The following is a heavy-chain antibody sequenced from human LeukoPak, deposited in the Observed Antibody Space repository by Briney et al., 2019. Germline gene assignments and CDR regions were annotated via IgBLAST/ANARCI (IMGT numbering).Heavy chain of an antibody. Sequence: PGGSLRLSCAASGFTLSSYSMNWVRQAPGKGLEWVSSISTTSSDTHYADSVKGRFIISRDNAKNSLFLQMNSLRAEDTAVYYCAKGPAIVVVPAHFDYWGQGTLVTVSS. V-gene: IGHV3-21*04. CDR1: GFTLSSYS. D-gene: IGHD2-2*01. J-gene: IGHJ4*02. CDR2: ISTTSSDT. CDR3: AKGPAIVVVPAHFDY.